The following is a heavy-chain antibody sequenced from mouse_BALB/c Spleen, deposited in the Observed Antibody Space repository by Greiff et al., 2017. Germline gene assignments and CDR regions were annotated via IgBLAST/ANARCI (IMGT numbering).Heavy chain of an antibody. V-gene: IGHV5-6-4*01. CDR3: TRAQGNYLYYAMDY. D-gene: IGHD2-1*01. CDR1: GFTFSSYT. Sequence: EVKLVESGGGLVKPGGSLKLSCAASGFTFSSYTMSWVRQTPEKRLEWVATISSGGSYTYYPDSVKGRFTISRDNAKNTLYLQMSSLKSEDTAMYYCTRAQGNYLYYAMDYWGQGTSVTVSS. CDR2: ISSGGSYT. J-gene: IGHJ4*01.